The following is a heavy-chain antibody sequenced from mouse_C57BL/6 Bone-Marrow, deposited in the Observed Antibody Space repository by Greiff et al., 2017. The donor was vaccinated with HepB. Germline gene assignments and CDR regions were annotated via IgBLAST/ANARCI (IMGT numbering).Heavy chain of an antibody. Sequence: EVKLQESGGGLVKPGGSLKLSCAASGFTFSDYGMHWVRQAPEKGLEWVAYISSGSSTIYYADTVKGRFTISRDNAKNTLFLQMTSLRSEDTAMYYCARPSMVSFDYWGQGTTLTVSS. CDR2: ISSGSSTI. CDR3: ARPSMVSFDY. J-gene: IGHJ2*01. CDR1: GFTFSDYG. D-gene: IGHD2-2*01. V-gene: IGHV5-17*01.